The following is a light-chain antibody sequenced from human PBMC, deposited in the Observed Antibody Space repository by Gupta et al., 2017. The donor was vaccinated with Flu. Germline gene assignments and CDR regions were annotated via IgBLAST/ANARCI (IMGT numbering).Light chain of an antibody. Sequence: RVTLTCRASQDINNYLNWYQQKPRKAPKLLIYDASILETGGPSRFSGTGGATEYTFTISSLLPEDTATYYCQQYDNVRPAYTFGQGTTLEI. V-gene: IGKV1-33*01. CDR3: QQYDNVRPAYT. CDR1: QDINNY. J-gene: IGKJ2*01. CDR2: DAS.